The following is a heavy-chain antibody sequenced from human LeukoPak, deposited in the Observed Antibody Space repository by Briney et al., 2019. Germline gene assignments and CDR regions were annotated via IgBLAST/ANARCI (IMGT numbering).Heavy chain of an antibody. CDR2: IYPGDSYT. Sequence: GESLKISCKGSGYRFSTYWIGWVRQMPGKGLEWMGIIYPGDSYTTYSPSFQGQVTISADKSISTAYLQWRSLKASDTAMYYGARRSGSDALDIWGQGTMVTVSS. D-gene: IGHD3-10*01. J-gene: IGHJ3*02. CDR3: ARRSGSDALDI. CDR1: GYRFSTYW. V-gene: IGHV5-51*01.